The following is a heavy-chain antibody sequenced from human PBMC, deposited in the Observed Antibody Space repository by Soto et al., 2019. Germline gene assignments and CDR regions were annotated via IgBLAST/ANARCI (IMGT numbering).Heavy chain of an antibody. D-gene: IGHD4-17*01. CDR3: ARLVTTVVTSYLDYYSYGMDF. CDR1: GYSFTSYW. Sequence: GESLKISCKGSGYSFTSYWISWVRQMPGKGLEWMGRIDPSDSYTNYSPSFQGHVTISADKSISTAYLQWSSLKASDTAMYYCARLVTTVVTSYLDYYSYGMDFWGQGITVTVSS. CDR2: IDPSDSYT. V-gene: IGHV5-10-1*01. J-gene: IGHJ6*02.